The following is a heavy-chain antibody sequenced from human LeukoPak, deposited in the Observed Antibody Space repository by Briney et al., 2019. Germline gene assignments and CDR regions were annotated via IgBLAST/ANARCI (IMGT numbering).Heavy chain of an antibody. V-gene: IGHV1-18*01. D-gene: IGHD5-24*01. Sequence: ASVRVSCKTSSYTFTNYDIYWVRQAPGQGLECMGWISGYTGDTKYAQILQGRFTVTTDTSTSTAYMELSRLRSDDTAVYYCARWGLTAGPYGYNSQYWGQGTLVTVSS. CDR1: SYTFTNYD. J-gene: IGHJ4*02. CDR2: ISGYTGDT. CDR3: ARWGLTAGPYGYNSQY.